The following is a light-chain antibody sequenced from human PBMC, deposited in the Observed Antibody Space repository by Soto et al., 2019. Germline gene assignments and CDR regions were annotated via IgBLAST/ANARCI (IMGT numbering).Light chain of an antibody. CDR1: QGVSSY. CDR3: QQRSNWPPT. CDR2: DAS. V-gene: IGKV3-11*01. J-gene: IGKJ4*01. Sequence: IVLTQSPATLSLSPGESATLSRRASQGVSSYLAWYQQKPGQAPRLLIYDASNRATGIPARFSGSGSGTDFTLTISSLDPEDFAVYYCQQRSNWPPTFGGGTKVDIK.